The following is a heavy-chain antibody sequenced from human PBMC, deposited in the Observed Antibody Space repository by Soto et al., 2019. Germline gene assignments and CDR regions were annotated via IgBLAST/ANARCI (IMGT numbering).Heavy chain of an antibody. J-gene: IGHJ5*02. Sequence: PSETLSLTCAVYGGSFSGYDWSWIRQPPGKGLEWIGEINHSGSTNYNPSLKSRVTISVDTSKNQFSLKLSSVTAADTAVYYCARYQMPNKWKDNWFDPWGQGTLVTVSS. CDR1: GGSFSGYD. CDR2: INHSGST. V-gene: IGHV4-34*01. CDR3: ARYQMPNKWKDNWFDP. D-gene: IGHD1-20*01.